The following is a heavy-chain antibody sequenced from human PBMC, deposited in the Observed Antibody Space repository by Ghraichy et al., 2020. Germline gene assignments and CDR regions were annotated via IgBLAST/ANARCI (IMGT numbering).Heavy chain of an antibody. D-gene: IGHD3-22*01. CDR1: GFTFSSYA. V-gene: IGHV3-23*01. CDR3: AKYYYDSSGYYPLFDY. J-gene: IGHJ4*02. Sequence: GGSLRLSCAASGFTFSSYAMSWVRQAPGKGLEWVSAISGSGGSTYYADSVKGRFTISRDNSKNTLYLQMNSLRAEDTAVYYCAKYYYDSSGYYPLFDYWGQGTLVTVSS. CDR2: ISGSGGST.